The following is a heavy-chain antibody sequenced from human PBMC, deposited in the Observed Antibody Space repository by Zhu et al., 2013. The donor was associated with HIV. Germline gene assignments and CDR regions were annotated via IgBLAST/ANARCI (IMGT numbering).Heavy chain of an antibody. CDR2: INPKSGGT. Sequence: QVQLVQSGAEVKKPGASVKVSCKASGYTFTGYCMNWVRQAPGQGLEWMGWINPKSGGTNYAQNFQGRVTMTRDTSISTVYMELSGLRSDDTAVYYCARDRRDWVNTPMVTSYYYYGMDVWGQGTTVTVSS. D-gene: IGHD5-18*01. CDR1: GYTFTGYC. J-gene: IGHJ6*02. CDR3: ARDRRDWVNTPMVTSYYYYGMDV. V-gene: IGHV1-2*02.